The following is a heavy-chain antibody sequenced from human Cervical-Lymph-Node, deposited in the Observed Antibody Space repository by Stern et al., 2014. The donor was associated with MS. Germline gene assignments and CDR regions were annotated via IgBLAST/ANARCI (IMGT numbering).Heavy chain of an antibody. CDR2: SSGHNDDT. Sequence: QMQLVQSGAEVKKPGASVKVSCKTSGYTFSKYGISWVRQAPGQGLEWMGWSSGHNDDTNYVEKFQGRVTMTTDTSTSTAYLELRSLRSDDTAVYYCARDPHIAVAGTGGGFDPWGQGTLVTVAS. CDR1: GYTFSKYG. J-gene: IGHJ5*02. CDR3: ARDPHIAVAGTGGGFDP. V-gene: IGHV1-18*01. D-gene: IGHD6-19*01.